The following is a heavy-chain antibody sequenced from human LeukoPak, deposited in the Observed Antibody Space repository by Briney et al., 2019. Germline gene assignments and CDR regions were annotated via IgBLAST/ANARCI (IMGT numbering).Heavy chain of an antibody. Sequence: SLKTSCKGSVYSFTSYRGGWVRKIPGKGLEWMGIIYPGDSDTRYSPSFQGQVTISADKSISTAYLQWSSLKASDTAMYYCARHAPGIAAAEPWGQGTLVTVSS. D-gene: IGHD6-13*01. CDR1: VYSFTSYR. CDR3: ARHAPGIAAAEP. V-gene: IGHV5-51*01. CDR2: IYPGDSDT. J-gene: IGHJ5*02.